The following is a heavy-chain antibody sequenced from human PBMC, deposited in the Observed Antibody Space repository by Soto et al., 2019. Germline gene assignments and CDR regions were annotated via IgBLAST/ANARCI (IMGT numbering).Heavy chain of an antibody. J-gene: IGHJ6*02. D-gene: IGHD5-18*01. Sequence: QVQLVESGGGVVQPGGSLRLSCLASGFGFSGYSMHWVRQAPGKGLDWVAVIKHDGSEIYYADSVKGRFTISKDDSTNTLHLQMNALRVDDTALYYCVRVGWGYSYGNGMDGWGQGTTVTVFS. V-gene: IGHV3-30-3*01. CDR2: IKHDGSEI. CDR3: VRVGWGYSYGNGMDG. CDR1: GFGFSGYS.